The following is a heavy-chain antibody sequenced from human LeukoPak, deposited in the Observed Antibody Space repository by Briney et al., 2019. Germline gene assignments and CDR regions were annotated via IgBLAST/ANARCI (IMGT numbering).Heavy chain of an antibody. Sequence: GGSLKISCQGSGYSFTTYWIGWVRQLPGKGLEWMGVIHLGDADTRYSPSFQGQVTISGDKSISTAYLQWSSLKASDTAMYYCARLDGYCSGGSCYSFDHWGQGTLVTVFS. J-gene: IGHJ4*02. CDR1: GYSFTTYW. CDR2: IHLGDADT. CDR3: ARLDGYCSGGSCYSFDH. D-gene: IGHD2-15*01. V-gene: IGHV5-51*01.